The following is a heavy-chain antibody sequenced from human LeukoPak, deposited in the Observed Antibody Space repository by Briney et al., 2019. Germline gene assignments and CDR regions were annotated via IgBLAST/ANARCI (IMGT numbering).Heavy chain of an antibody. Sequence: GRSLRLSCAATGFTFSSYGMHWVRQAPGKGLEWVALISYDGSNKYYADSVKGRFTISRDNSKNTLYLQMNSLRAEDTAVYYCAKDVAGGITHWYFDLWGRGTLVTASS. CDR3: AKDVAGGITHWYFDL. CDR1: GFTFSSYG. CDR2: ISYDGSNK. V-gene: IGHV3-30*18. D-gene: IGHD6-13*01. J-gene: IGHJ2*01.